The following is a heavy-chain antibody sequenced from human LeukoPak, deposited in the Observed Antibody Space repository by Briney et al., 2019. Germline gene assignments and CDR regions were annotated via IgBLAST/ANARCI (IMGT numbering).Heavy chain of an antibody. CDR3: AKHMGDEWERVVGAFDI. V-gene: IGHV3-30*02. D-gene: IGHD1-26*01. CDR1: GFTFSSYG. CDR2: IRYDGSNK. J-gene: IGHJ3*02. Sequence: GGSLRLSCAASGFTFSSYGMHWVRQAPGKGLEWVASIRYDGSNKYYADSVKGRFTISRDNSKNTLYLQMNSLRAEDTAVYYCAKHMGDEWERVVGAFDIWGQGTMVTVSS.